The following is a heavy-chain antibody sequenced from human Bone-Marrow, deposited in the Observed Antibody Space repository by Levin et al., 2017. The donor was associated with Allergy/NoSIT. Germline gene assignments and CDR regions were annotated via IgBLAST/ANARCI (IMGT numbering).Heavy chain of an antibody. CDR2: IYSGGNT. CDR3: ARMSSPSYYYALDV. V-gene: IGHV3-53*01. Sequence: QTGGSLRLSCAASGFSVSDAYLAWVRQAPGRGLEWVSIIYSGGNTYDADAVRGRFTISKDSSQNRLFLQMNSLRAEDTAIYYCARMSSPSYYYALDVWGQGTTVTVSS. J-gene: IGHJ6*02. CDR1: GFSVSDAY.